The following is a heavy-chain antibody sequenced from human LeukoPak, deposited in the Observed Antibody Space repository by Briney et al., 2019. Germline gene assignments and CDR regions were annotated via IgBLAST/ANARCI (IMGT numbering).Heavy chain of an antibody. D-gene: IGHD3-10*01. J-gene: IGHJ4*02. Sequence: SETLSLTCTVSGGYISSYYWSWIRQPPGKGLEWIGYIYYSGSTNHNPSLKSRVTISVDTSKNQFSLKLSSVTAADTAVYYCASVITMVRGDYFDYWGQGTLVTVSS. CDR1: GGYISSYY. V-gene: IGHV4-59*08. CDR2: IYYSGST. CDR3: ASVITMVRGDYFDY.